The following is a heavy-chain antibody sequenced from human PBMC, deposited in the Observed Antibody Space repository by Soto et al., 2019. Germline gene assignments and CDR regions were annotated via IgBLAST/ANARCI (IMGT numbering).Heavy chain of an antibody. J-gene: IGHJ4*02. V-gene: IGHV4-59*08. CDR3: ARLWGWSVAY. D-gene: IGHD3-16*01. CDR1: GGSISSYY. CDR2: IYYSGST. Sequence: QVQLQESGPGLVKPSETLSLTCTVSGGSISSYYWSWLRQPPGKGLEWMVYIYYSGSTTYNPSLKSQATITVDTSKNQFSLRMCSVAAADTAVDYCARLWGWSVAYWGQGPLVTVSS.